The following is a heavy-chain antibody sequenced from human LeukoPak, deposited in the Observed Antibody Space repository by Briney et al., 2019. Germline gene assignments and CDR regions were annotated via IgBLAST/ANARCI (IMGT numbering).Heavy chain of an antibody. D-gene: IGHD3-16*01. V-gene: IGHV3-53*01. Sequence: PGGSLRLSCAASGFTVSRNYMSWVRQAPGKGLEWVSVLYSGGSTYYADSVKGRFTISRDNSKNTLYLQMNSLRAEDTAVYYCAKARPSYVDVWGKGTTVTISS. CDR1: GFTVSRNY. CDR2: LYSGGST. J-gene: IGHJ6*04. CDR3: AKARPSYVDV.